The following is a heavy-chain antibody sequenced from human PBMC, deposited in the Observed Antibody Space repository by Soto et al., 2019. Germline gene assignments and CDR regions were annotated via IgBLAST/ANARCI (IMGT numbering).Heavy chain of an antibody. CDR2: ISYDGSNK. V-gene: IGHV3-30-3*01. J-gene: IGHJ6*02. CDR1: GLTFSSYA. CDR3: ARDFGAGDYYDSSGYFNYYYYGMDV. D-gene: IGHD3-22*01. Sequence: GGSLRLSCASSGLTFSSYAMHWVRQAPGKGLEWVAVISYDGSNKYYADSVKGRFTISRDNSKNTLYLQMNSLRAEDTAVYYCARDFGAGDYYDSSGYFNYYYYGMDVWGQGTTVTVSS.